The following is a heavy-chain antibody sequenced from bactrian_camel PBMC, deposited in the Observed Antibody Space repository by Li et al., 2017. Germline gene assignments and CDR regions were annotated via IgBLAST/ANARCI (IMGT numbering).Heavy chain of an antibody. J-gene: IGHJ6*01. CDR3: AADYVAVSQARCPGFGS. CDR1: RITYDDSE. Sequence: HVQLVESGGGSVQAGGSLRLSCTFSRITYDDSEMHWYRQAPESRCQLVSSISANNVTYYSDFAKGRFTISQDDTKNTVNLQMNSLKPEDTAVYYCAADYVAVSQARCPGFGSWGQGTQVTVS. V-gene: IGHV3S63*01. D-gene: IGHD1*01. CDR2: ISANNVT.